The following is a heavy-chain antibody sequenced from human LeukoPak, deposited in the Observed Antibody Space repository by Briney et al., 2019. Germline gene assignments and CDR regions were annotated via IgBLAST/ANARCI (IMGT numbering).Heavy chain of an antibody. CDR3: ARDRKYSGSYYLPDAFDI. CDR1: GFTFSSYA. J-gene: IGHJ3*02. CDR2: ISYDGSNK. V-gene: IGHV3-30-3*01. D-gene: IGHD3-10*01. Sequence: GGSLRLSCAASGFTFSSYAMHWVRQAPGKGLEWVAVISYDGSNKYYADSVKGRFTISRDNSKNTLYPQMSSLRAEDTAVYYCARDRKYSGSYYLPDAFDIWGQGTMVTVSS.